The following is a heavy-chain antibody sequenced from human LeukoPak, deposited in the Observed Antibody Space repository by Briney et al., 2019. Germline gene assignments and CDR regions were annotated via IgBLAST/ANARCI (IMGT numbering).Heavy chain of an antibody. Sequence: PSETLSLTCTVSGGSISRGSYYWSWIRQPAGKGLEWIGRIHTSGTTNYNPSLKSRVTISVDTSKNQFSLKLSSVTAADTAVYYCARDHNSSWDIYYFDYWGRGTLVTVSS. CDR1: GGSISRGSYY. V-gene: IGHV4-61*02. D-gene: IGHD6-13*01. CDR2: IHTSGTT. J-gene: IGHJ4*02. CDR3: ARDHNSSWDIYYFDY.